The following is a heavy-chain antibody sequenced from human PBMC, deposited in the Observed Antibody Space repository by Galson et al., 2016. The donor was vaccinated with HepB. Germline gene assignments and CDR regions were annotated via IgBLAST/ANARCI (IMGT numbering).Heavy chain of an antibody. D-gene: IGHD3-10*01. CDR2: ISNTGITI. Sequence: SLRLSCAASGFTFSDYYMTWIRQAPGKGLEWISYISNTGITIYYADSVKDRFTLSRDNAKNSLFLEMNPLRADDTAIYYCARGNYGSGRRRSFDYWGHGTLVTVSS. CDR1: GFTFSDYY. J-gene: IGHJ4*01. V-gene: IGHV3-11*01. CDR3: ARGNYGSGRRRSFDY.